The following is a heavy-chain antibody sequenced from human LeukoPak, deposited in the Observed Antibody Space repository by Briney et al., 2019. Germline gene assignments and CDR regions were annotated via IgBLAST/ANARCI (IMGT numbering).Heavy chain of an antibody. Sequence: NPSETLSLTCTVSGGSISSGGYYWSWIRQHPGKGLEWLGYIYYSGSTYYNPSLKSRFTISVDTSKNQFSLKLSSVTAADTAVYYCARDLRRSTSCYSDVWGQGTTVTVSS. D-gene: IGHD2-2*01. CDR3: ARDLRRSTSCYSDV. CDR2: IYYSGST. V-gene: IGHV4-31*03. J-gene: IGHJ6*02. CDR1: GGSISSGGYY.